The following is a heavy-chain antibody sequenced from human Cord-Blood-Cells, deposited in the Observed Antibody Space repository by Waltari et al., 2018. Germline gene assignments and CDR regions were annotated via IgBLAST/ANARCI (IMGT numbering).Heavy chain of an antibody. V-gene: IGHV4-34*01. CDR2: INHSGST. CDR1: GGSFSGYH. CDR3: ARSDVDIVATIKDPDYYYGMDV. Sequence: QVQLQQWVAGLLKPSETLSRTGAVYGGSFSGYHWTWSRQPHGKGLEWIGEINHSGSTNYNPSLKGRVTISVDTSKDQFSLKLSSVTAADTAVYYCARSDVDIVATIKDPDYYYGMDVWGQGTTVTVSS. D-gene: IGHD5-12*01. J-gene: IGHJ6*02.